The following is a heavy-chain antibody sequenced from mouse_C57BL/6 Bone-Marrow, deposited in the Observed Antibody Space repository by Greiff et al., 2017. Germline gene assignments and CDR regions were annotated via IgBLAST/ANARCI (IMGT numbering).Heavy chain of an antibody. V-gene: IGHV5-9*01. D-gene: IGHD1-1*01. CDR1: GFTFSSYT. CDR3: ARLYYYGSSYPPWFAY. CDR2: ISGGGGNT. Sequence: EVMLVESGGGLVKPGGSLKLSCAASGFTFSSYTMSWVRQTPEKRLEWVATISGGGGNTYYPDSVKGRFTISRDNAKNTLYLQMSSLRSEDTALYYCARLYYYGSSYPPWFAYWGQGTPVTVSA. J-gene: IGHJ3*01.